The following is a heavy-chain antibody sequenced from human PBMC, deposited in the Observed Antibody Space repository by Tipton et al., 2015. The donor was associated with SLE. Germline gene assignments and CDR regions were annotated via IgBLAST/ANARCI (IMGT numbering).Heavy chain of an antibody. CDR1: GFSLGDYA. D-gene: IGHD2-15*01. J-gene: IGHJ3*02. CDR3: TSRSGGSLEGAWTAFVI. V-gene: IGHV3-49*04. CDR2: IRSKTFGGTT. Sequence: SLRLSCTASGFSLGDYAMSWVRQAPGKGLEWVGFIRSKTFGGTTEYAASVKGRFTISRDDSKSIAYLQMNSLKIEDTAVYYCTSRSGGSLEGAWTAFVIWGQGTMVTVSS.